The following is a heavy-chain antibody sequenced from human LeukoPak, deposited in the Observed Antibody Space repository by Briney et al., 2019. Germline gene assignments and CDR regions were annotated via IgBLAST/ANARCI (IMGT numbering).Heavy chain of an antibody. V-gene: IGHV3-23*01. CDR1: GFTFNSYA. J-gene: IGHJ4*02. CDR2: ISGSGGST. Sequence: PGGSLRLSCAASGFTFNSYAMSWVRQAPGKGLEWVSAISGSGGSTYYADSVKGRFTISRDNSKNTLYLQMNSLRAEDTAVYYCAKDYSGSYPLYYFDYWGQGTLVTVSS. D-gene: IGHD1-26*01. CDR3: AKDYSGSYPLYYFDY.